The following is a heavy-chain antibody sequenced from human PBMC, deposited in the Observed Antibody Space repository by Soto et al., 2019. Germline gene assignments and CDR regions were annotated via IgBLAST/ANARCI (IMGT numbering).Heavy chain of an antibody. Sequence: QVQLVQSGAEVKKPGSSLKLSCRASGGSFTSYSISWLRQAPGQGLEWMGGIIPVFGTTSYAQRLQGRVTITADASTSTAYLDLSSLISEDTAVYYCAREPRIYCTSSSCHSYFDSWGQGTLVTVSS. D-gene: IGHD2-2*01. J-gene: IGHJ4*02. V-gene: IGHV1-69*01. CDR2: IIPVFGTT. CDR3: AREPRIYCTSSSCHSYFDS. CDR1: GGSFTSYS.